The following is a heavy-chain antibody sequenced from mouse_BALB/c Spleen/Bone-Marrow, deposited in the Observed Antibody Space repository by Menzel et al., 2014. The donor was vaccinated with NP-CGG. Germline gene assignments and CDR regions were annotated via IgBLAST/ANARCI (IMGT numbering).Heavy chain of an antibody. D-gene: IGHD2-3*01. Sequence: VQLKESGPELMKPGASVKISCKASGYLFTSYYMHWVKQSHGESPEWIGYFDPFNGGTSYNQKFKGKATLTVDKSSSTAYMHLSSLTSEDSAVYSCARSYDGYPYAMNYWGQGTSVTVSS. CDR2: FDPFNGGT. V-gene: IGHV1S135*01. J-gene: IGHJ4*01. CDR3: ARSYDGYPYAMNY. CDR1: GYLFTSYY.